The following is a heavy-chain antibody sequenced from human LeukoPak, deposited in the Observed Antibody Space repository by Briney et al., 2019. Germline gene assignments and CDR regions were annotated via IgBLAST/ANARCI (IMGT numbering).Heavy chain of an antibody. CDR3: AREGLAYCGGDCRSHSDY. CDR1: GYSISSGYY. V-gene: IGHV4-38-2*02. CDR2: IYYSGST. Sequence: SETLSLTCIVSGYSISSGYYWGWIRQPPGKGLEWIGSIYYSGSTYYNPSLKSRVTISVDTSKNQFSLKLSSVTAADTAVYYCAREGLAYCGGDCRSHSDYWGQGTLVTVSS. J-gene: IGHJ4*02. D-gene: IGHD2-21*02.